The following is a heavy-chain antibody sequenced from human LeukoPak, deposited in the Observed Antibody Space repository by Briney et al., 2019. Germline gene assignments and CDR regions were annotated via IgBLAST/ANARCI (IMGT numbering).Heavy chain of an antibody. CDR2: IRPSGST. D-gene: IGHD5-24*01. J-gene: IGHJ4*02. CDR1: GYTFTSYY. CDR3: AREGPETYYFDF. Sequence: GASLKASCKASGYTFTSYYIHWVRQAPGQGLEYMGIIRPSGSTAYAQKFLGRITMTRDTSTSAVHMELSSLRSEDTAVYYCAREGPETYYFDFWGQGTLVTVSS. V-gene: IGHV1-46*01.